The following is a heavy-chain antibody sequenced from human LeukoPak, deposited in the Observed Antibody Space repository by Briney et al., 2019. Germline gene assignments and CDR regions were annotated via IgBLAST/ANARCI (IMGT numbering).Heavy chain of an antibody. J-gene: IGHJ6*02. Sequence: GGSLRLSCAASGFTFNTYAMHWVRQAPGKGLEWVAIIWYDGSDKYYADSVRGRFAISRDNSKNTLYLQMNSLRAEDTAVYYCGRVGCTGGSCKPYAYYATDVWGQGTTVTVSS. CDR3: GRVGCTGGSCKPYAYYATDV. CDR1: GFTFNTYA. V-gene: IGHV3-33*01. D-gene: IGHD2-15*01. CDR2: IWYDGSDK.